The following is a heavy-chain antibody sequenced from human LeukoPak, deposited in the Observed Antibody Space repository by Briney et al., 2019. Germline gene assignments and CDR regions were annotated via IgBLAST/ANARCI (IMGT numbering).Heavy chain of an antibody. J-gene: IGHJ5*02. CDR2: INHSGST. CDR3: ATSRKASGGWFDP. CDR1: GGSFSGYY. Sequence: PSETLSLTCAVYGGSFSGYYWSWIRQPPVKGLEWIGEINHSGSTNYNPSLKSRVTISVDTSKNQFSLKLSSVTAADTAVYYCATSRKASGGWFDPWGQGTLVTVSS. D-gene: IGHD6-13*01. V-gene: IGHV4-34*01.